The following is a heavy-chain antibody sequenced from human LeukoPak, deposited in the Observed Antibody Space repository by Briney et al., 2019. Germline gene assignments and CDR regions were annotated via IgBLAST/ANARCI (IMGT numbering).Heavy chain of an antibody. D-gene: IGHD3-10*01. CDR3: AKVGSSDF. J-gene: IGHJ4*02. CDR2: VSGSGENT. V-gene: IGHV3-23*01. Sequence: GGSLRLSCAASGFTFSRYAMSWVRQAPGKGLEWVSAVSGSGENTFYADSVKGRFTISRDNSKDTLYLQMNSLRAEGTAVYYCAKVGSSDFWGQGTLVSVSS. CDR1: GFTFSRYA.